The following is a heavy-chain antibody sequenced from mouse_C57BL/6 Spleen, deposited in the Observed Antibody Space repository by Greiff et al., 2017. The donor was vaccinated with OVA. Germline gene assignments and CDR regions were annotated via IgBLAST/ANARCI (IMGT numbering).Heavy chain of an antibody. CDR3: ARPTYYGSSDWYFDV. V-gene: IGHV1-69*01. D-gene: IGHD1-1*01. Sequence: QVQLQQSGAELVMPGASVKLSCKASGYTFTSYWMHWVKQRPGQGLEWIGEIDPSDSYTKYNKKFKGKSTLTVDKSSSKAYMQLSSLTSEDAAVYYCARPTYYGSSDWYFDVWGTGTTVTVSS. J-gene: IGHJ1*03. CDR1: GYTFTSYW. CDR2: IDPSDSYT.